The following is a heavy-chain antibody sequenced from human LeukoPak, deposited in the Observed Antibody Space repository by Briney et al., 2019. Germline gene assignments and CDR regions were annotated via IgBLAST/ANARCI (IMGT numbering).Heavy chain of an antibody. J-gene: IGHJ3*02. V-gene: IGHV3-30-3*01. Sequence: GGSLRLSCAASGFTFSSYAMHWVRQAPGKGLEWVAVISYDGSNKYYADSVKGRFTISRDNSKNTLCLQMNSLRAEDTAVYYCAKDRSPTGLDAFDIWGQGTMVTVSS. CDR3: AKDRSPTGLDAFDI. D-gene: IGHD2-8*02. CDR1: GFTFSSYA. CDR2: ISYDGSNK.